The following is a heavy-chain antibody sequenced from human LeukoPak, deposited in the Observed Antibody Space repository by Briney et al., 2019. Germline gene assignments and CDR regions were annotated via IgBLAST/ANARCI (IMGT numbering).Heavy chain of an antibody. CDR3: ARRSSGWFYGMDV. Sequence: GASVKVSCKASGYTFTTYYMHWVRQAPGQGLDYAQKFQGRVTMTRDTSISTAYMELSRLRSDDTAVYYCARRSSGWFYGMDVWGQGTTVTVSS. V-gene: IGHV1-2*02. J-gene: IGHJ6*02. D-gene: IGHD6-19*01. CDR1: GYTFTTYY.